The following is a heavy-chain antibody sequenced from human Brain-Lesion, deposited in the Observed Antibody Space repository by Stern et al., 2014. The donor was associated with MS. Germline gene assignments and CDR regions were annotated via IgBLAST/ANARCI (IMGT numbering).Heavy chain of an antibody. V-gene: IGHV4-61*02. J-gene: IGHJ6*02. CDR1: GGSISSGGYY. D-gene: IGHD2-2*01. Sequence: QVQLVESGPGLVKPSQTLSLSCTVSGGSISSGGYYWSWIRQPAGKGLEWIGRIFNSGSTSYNPSPKSRVTISITNAHNHFALRLNPMTAADTAVYYCARGRVVPGFQYYATDVWGQGTTVIVSS. CDR2: IFNSGST. CDR3: ARGRVVPGFQYYATDV.